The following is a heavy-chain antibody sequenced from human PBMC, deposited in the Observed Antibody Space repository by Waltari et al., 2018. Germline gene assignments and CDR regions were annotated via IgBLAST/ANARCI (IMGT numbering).Heavy chain of an antibody. Sequence: EVQLVESGGGLVKPGGSLRLSCAASGFPFTPYTMNWVRQAPGKGLDGVSSISSTSSDIYYADSVKGRFTISRDNAKSSLYLQLNSLRAEDTAVYYCAGGYSSYYGMDVWGQGTTVTVSS. CDR3: AGGYSSYYGMDV. D-gene: IGHD6-13*01. V-gene: IGHV3-21*02. CDR1: GFPFTPYT. CDR2: ISSTSSDI. J-gene: IGHJ6*02.